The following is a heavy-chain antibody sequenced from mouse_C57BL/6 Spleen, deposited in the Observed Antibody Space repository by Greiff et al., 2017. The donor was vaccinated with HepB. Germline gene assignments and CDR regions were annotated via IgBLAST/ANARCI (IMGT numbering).Heavy chain of an antibody. J-gene: IGHJ4*01. D-gene: IGHD1-1*01. V-gene: IGHV1-53*01. CDR2: INPSNGGT. CDR1: GYTFTSYW. CDR3: ARRVITTVVAKDAMDY. Sequence: QVQLKQPGTELVKPGASVKLSCKASGYTFTSYWMHWVKQRPGQGLEWIGNINPSNGGTNYNEKFKSKATLTVDKSSSTAYMQLSSLTSEDSAVYYCARRVITTVVAKDAMDYWGQGTSVTVSS.